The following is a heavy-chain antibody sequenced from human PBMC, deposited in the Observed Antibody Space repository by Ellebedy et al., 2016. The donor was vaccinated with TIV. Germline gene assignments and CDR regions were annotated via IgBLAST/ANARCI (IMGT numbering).Heavy chain of an antibody. J-gene: IGHJ4*02. D-gene: IGHD6-13*01. CDR1: GFTFSSYA. CDR2: ISNTGSRT. CDR3: ARGLRYSSFDY. Sequence: GESLKISCAASGFTFSSYAMSWVRQAPGKGPEWVSTISNTGSRTYYADSVEGRFIISRDNSKKTLYLQMNSLRAEDTAVYYCARGLRYSSFDYWGQGTLVTVSS. V-gene: IGHV3-23*01.